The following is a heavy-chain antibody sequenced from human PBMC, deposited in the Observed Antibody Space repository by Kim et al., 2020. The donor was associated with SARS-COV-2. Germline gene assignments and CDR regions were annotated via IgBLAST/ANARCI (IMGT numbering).Heavy chain of an antibody. Sequence: GGSLRLSCAASGFSVSTNDMSWVCQAPGKGLERVATIFGSGTTYFADPAKSRFTISRDNSKNTLYLQMNSLRAEDTAAYHCASKLLWLGDNGMDVWGQGT. D-gene: IGHD3-10*01. V-gene: IGHV3-53*01. J-gene: IGHJ6*02. CDR2: IFGSGTT. CDR3: ASKLLWLGDNGMDV. CDR1: GFSVSTND.